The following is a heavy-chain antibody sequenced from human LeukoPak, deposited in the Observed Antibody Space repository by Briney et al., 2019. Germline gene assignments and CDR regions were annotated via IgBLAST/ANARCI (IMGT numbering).Heavy chain of an antibody. J-gene: IGHJ4*02. Sequence: PGGSLRLSCAASGFTFSNYAMNWVRQAPGKGLEWVSAISGSGDSTYYADSVKGRFTISRDNSKNTLYLQMNSLRAEDTAVYYCARDVFIGGGDSRGCFYFDLWGQGTLVTVSS. V-gene: IGHV3-23*01. CDR1: GFTFSNYA. CDR3: ARDVFIGGGDSRGCFYFDL. CDR2: ISGSGDST. D-gene: IGHD2-21*01.